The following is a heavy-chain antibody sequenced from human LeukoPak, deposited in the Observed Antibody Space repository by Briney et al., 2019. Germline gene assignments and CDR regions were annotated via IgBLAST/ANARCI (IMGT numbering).Heavy chain of an antibody. CDR2: IYYSGST. V-gene: IGHV4-39*07. CDR1: GGSISSSSYY. CDR3: ARVLIYSWFDP. J-gene: IGHJ5*02. D-gene: IGHD4-11*01. Sequence: PSETLSLTCTVSGGSISSSSYYWGWIRQPPGKGLEWIGSIYYSGSTYYNPSLKSRVTISVDTSKNQFSLKLSSVTAADTAVYYCARVLIYSWFDPWGQGTLVTVSS.